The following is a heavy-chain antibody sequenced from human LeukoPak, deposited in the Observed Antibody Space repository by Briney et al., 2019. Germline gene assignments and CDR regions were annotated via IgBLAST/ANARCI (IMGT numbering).Heavy chain of an antibody. J-gene: IGHJ4*02. V-gene: IGHV4-34*01. CDR2: INHSGST. Sequence: YPSETLSLTCAVYGGSFSGYYWSWIRQPPGKGLEWMGEINHSGSTNYNPSLKSRGTISVDTSKNQFSLKLSSVTAADTAVYYCARGKRYFDWLLQDYWGQGTLVTVSS. CDR3: ARGKRYFDWLLQDY. D-gene: IGHD3-9*01. CDR1: GGSFSGYY.